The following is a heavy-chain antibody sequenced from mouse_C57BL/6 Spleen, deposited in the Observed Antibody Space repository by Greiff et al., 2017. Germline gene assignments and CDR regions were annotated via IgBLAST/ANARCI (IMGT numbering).Heavy chain of an antibody. CDR2: ISSGSSTI. CDR1: GFTFSDYG. CDR3: ARPGSYWYFDV. V-gene: IGHV5-17*01. J-gene: IGHJ1*03. Sequence: EVQGVESGGGLVKPGGSLKLSCAASGFTFSDYGMHWVRQAPEKGLEWVAYISSGSSTIYYADKVKGRFTISRDNAQNTLFLQMTSLRSEDTAMYYCARPGSYWYFDVWGTGTTVTVSS.